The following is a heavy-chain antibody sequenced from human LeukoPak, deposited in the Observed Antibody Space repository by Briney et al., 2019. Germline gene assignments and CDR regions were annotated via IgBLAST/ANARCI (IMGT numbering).Heavy chain of an antibody. CDR1: GYTFTSYY. D-gene: IGHD3-10*01. CDR2: INPSGGST. Sequence: ASVKVSCKASGYTFTSYYMHWVRQAPGQGLEWMGIINPSGGSTSYAQKFQGRVTMTRDTSTSTVYMELSSLRSEDTAVYYCARSGFDYYGSGSYYNDYYYYYMDVWGKGTTVTVSS. J-gene: IGHJ6*03. CDR3: ARSGFDYYGSGSYYNDYYYYYMDV. V-gene: IGHV1-46*01.